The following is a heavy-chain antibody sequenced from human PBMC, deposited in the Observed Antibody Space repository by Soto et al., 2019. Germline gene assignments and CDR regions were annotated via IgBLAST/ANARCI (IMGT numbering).Heavy chain of an antibody. CDR2: INPNSGGT. D-gene: IGHD5-12*01. CDR3: ATACRDGYNCLDY. Sequence: QVQLVQSGAEVKKPGDSLNVSSKASGYTFTGYYIHWVRQAPGQGLEWMGWINPNSGGTNYAQKFQGWVTMTRDTSISTAYMELSRLTSDDTAVYYCATACRDGYNCLDYWGQGTLVTVSS. J-gene: IGHJ4*02. CDR1: GYTFTGYY. V-gene: IGHV1-2*04.